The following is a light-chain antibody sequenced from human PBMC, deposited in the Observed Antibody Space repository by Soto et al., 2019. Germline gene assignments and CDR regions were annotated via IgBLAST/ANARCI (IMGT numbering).Light chain of an antibody. CDR2: WAS. CDR1: QSVLYSSDNKNS. V-gene: IGKV4-1*01. Sequence: DIVMTQSPDSLAVSLGERATINCKSSQSVLYSSDNKNSLAWYQQKPGQPPKLLIYWASTRESGVPDRFSGSGSGTDFTLTISSLQAEDVAVYYCQQYYSTPSWTFGQGTKVEIK. J-gene: IGKJ1*01. CDR3: QQYYSTPSWT.